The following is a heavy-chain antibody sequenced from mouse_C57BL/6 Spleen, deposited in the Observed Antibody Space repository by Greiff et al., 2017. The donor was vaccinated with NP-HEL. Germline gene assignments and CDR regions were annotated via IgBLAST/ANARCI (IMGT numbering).Heavy chain of an antibody. V-gene: IGHV5-9*01. CDR1: GFTFSSYT. J-gene: IGHJ4*01. Sequence: EVKLVESGGGLVKPGGSLKLSCAASGFTFSSYTMSWVRQTPEKRLAWVATISGGGGNTYYPDSVKGRFTISRDTAKNTLYLHMSSLRSEETALYYSAREGEYEYDEGENYAMEYWGQGTSVTGAS. CDR2: ISGGGGNT. D-gene: IGHD2-4*01. CDR3: AREGEYEYDEGENYAMEY.